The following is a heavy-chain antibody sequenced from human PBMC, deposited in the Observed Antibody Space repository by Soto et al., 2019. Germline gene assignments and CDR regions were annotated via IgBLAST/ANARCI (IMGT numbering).Heavy chain of an antibody. CDR1: GFTFNSYA. CDR3: AKDSHLYGGYYYDFDF. J-gene: IGHJ4*02. CDR2: ISPSGGNT. V-gene: IGHV3-23*01. D-gene: IGHD3-22*01. Sequence: QPVGSLRLSCAASGFTFNSYALSWVRQAPGKGLEWVSGISPSGGNTYYADSVKGRFTISRDNSKNTLYLQINSLSVEDTALYYCAKDSHLYGGYYYDFDFWGQGTLVTVSS.